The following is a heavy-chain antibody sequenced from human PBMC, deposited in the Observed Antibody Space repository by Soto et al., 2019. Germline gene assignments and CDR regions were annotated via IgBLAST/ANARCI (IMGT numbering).Heavy chain of an antibody. J-gene: IGHJ6*02. CDR2: ISSRSDI. Sequence: NPGGSLRLSCVGSGFTFSTYSINWVRQAPGKGLEWVSPISSRSDIYYADSVKGRFTISRDNAKNSVSLQMNSLRAEDTAVYYCAREYTAWPLAYGLDVWGQGTTVTVSS. V-gene: IGHV3-21*01. D-gene: IGHD2-2*02. CDR3: AREYTAWPLAYGLDV. CDR1: GFTFSTYS.